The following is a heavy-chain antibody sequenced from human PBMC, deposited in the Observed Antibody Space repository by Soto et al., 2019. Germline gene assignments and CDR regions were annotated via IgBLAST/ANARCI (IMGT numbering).Heavy chain of an antibody. CDR1: GGSRISGC. CDR3: ATPNTMADTIFQPVIYYFDD. Sequence: TLSLTCTFPGGSRISGCRSWVRQPPGKGLEWIGNIYHSGSTHYNPSLKGRVRISVASSKNQSSVQLSSVTAADTAVYYSATPNTMADTIFQPVIYYFDDWVHRTLAT. CDR2: IYHSGST. J-gene: IGHJ4*01. V-gene: IGHV4-30-2*01. D-gene: IGHD3-9*01.